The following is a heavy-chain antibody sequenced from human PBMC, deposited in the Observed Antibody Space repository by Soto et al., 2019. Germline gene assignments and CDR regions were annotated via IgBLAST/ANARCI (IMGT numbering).Heavy chain of an antibody. CDR3: AKFTTPRSWFEF. J-gene: IGHJ5*01. V-gene: IGHV3-23*01. CDR1: GFTFSSYA. Sequence: EVQLLESGGGLVQPGGSLRLSCAASGFTFSSYAMSWVRQTPGKGLEWVSTITGSAGKTYSADSVKGRFTISRDNSKRTVFLQMHRLRADDTAVYYCAKFTTPRSWFEFWGQGTRATVSS. D-gene: IGHD2-2*01. CDR2: ITGSAGKT.